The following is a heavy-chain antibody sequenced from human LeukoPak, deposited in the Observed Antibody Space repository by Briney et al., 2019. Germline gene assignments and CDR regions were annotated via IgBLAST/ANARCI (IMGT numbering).Heavy chain of an antibody. Sequence: GGSLRLSCAASGFTFSSYSMNWVRQAPGKGLEWVSSISISSSYIYYADSVKGRFTISRDNAKNSLYLQMNSLRAEDTAVYYCANEAERFLEWFDPSSFGYWGQGTLVTVSS. CDR3: ANEAERFLEWFDPSSFGY. CDR1: GFTFSSYS. V-gene: IGHV3-21*01. J-gene: IGHJ4*02. CDR2: ISISSSYI. D-gene: IGHD3-3*01.